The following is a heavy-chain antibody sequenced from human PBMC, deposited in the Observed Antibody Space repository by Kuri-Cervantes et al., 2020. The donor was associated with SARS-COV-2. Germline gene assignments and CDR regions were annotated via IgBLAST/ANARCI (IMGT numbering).Heavy chain of an antibody. V-gene: IGHV4-30-4*01. CDR1: GGSISSGDYY. CDR2: IYYSGST. Sequence: LRLSCTVSGGSISSGDYYWSWIRQPPGKGLEWIGYIYYSGSTYYNPSLKSRVTISVDTSKNQFSLKLSSVTAADTAVYYCARLGPLSGYSYEPYVDYWGQGTLVTVSS. J-gene: IGHJ4*02. CDR3: ARLGPLSGYSYEPYVDY. D-gene: IGHD5-18*01.